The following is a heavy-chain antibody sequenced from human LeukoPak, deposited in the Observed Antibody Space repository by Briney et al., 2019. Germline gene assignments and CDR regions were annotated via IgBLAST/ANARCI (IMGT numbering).Heavy chain of an antibody. J-gene: IGHJ4*02. D-gene: IGHD5-12*01. Sequence: SVKVSCKASGGTFSSYAISWVRQAPGQGLEWMEGIIPIFGTANYAQKFQGRVTITADKSTSTAYMELSSLRSEDTAVYYCASCGDIVATACDYWGQGTLVTVSS. CDR1: GGTFSSYA. CDR3: ASCGDIVATACDY. V-gene: IGHV1-69*06. CDR2: IIPIFGTA.